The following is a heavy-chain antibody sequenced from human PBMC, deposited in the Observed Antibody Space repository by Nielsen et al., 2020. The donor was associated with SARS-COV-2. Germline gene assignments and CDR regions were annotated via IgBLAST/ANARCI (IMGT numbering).Heavy chain of an antibody. J-gene: IGHJ6*02. Sequence: ASVKVSCKVSGYTLTELSMHWVRQAPGKGLEWMGGFDPEDGETIYAQKFQGRVTMTEDTSTDTAYMELSSQRSEDTAVYYCATGAPHCSSTNQAARPPRCYYYGMDVWGQGTTVTVSS. CDR3: ATGAPHCSSTNQAARPPRCYYYGMDV. CDR2: FDPEDGET. V-gene: IGHV1-24*01. CDR1: GYTLTELS. D-gene: IGHD2-2*01.